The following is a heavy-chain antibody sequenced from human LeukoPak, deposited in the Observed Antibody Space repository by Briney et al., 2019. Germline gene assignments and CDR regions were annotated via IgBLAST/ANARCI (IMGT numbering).Heavy chain of an antibody. CDR3: ARAKYAEQGDH. CDR1: GFTFSIYS. V-gene: IGHV3-48*02. Sequence: PGGSLRLSCAASGFTFSIYSMHWVRQAPGKGLEWVSYISSTSSTIYYTDSVKGRFTVSRDNAKQSLYLQMNSLGDEDTAVYYCARAKYAEQGDHWGQGTLVTVSS. D-gene: IGHD2-2*01. CDR2: ISSTSSTI. J-gene: IGHJ4*02.